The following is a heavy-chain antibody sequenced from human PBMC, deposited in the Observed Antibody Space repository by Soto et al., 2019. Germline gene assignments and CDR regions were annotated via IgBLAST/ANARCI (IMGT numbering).Heavy chain of an antibody. CDR1: GGSISSYY. J-gene: IGHJ5*02. CDR2: IYYSGST. D-gene: IGHD3-10*01. CDR3: ARVEYGSGSYWKTYNWFDP. Sequence: SETLSLTCTVSGGSISSYYWSWIRQPPGKGLEWIGYIYYSGSTNYNPSLKSRVTISVDTSKNQFSLKLSSVTAADTAVYYCARVEYGSGSYWKTYNWFDPWGQGTLVTVSS. V-gene: IGHV4-59*01.